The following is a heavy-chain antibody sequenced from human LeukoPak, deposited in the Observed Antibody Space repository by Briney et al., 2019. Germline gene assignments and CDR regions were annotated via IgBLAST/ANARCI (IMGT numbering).Heavy chain of an antibody. J-gene: IGHJ5*02. D-gene: IGHD2-2*01. CDR1: GFTFSSYA. CDR3: ARDLWRYQLLYWFDP. CDR2: ISYDGGNK. Sequence: GGSLRLSCAASGFTFSSYAMHWVRQAPGKGLEWVAVISYDGGNKYYADSVKGRFTISRDNSKNTLYLQMNSLRAEDTAVYYCARDLWRYQLLYWFDPWGQGTLVTVSS. V-gene: IGHV3-30*01.